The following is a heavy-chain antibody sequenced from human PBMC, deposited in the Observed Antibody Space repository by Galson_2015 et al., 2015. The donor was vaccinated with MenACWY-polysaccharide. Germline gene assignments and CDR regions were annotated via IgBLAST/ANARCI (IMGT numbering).Heavy chain of an antibody. J-gene: IGHJ5*02. CDR3: ASSCSSTSCYGGFDP. V-gene: IGHV3-21*01. D-gene: IGHD2-2*01. CDR2: ISGSSSYI. Sequence: SLRLSCAASGFTFSSYSMNWVRQAPGKGLEWVSSISGSSSYIYYADSVKGRFTISRDNAKNSLYLQMNSLRAEDTAVYYCASSCSSTSCYGGFDPWGQGTLVTVSS. CDR1: GFTFSSYS.